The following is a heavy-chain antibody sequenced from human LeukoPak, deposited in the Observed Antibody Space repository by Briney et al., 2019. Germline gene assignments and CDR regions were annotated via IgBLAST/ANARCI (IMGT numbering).Heavy chain of an antibody. J-gene: IGHJ4*02. V-gene: IGHV1-2*02. Sequence: ASVKVSCKASAYMFTGYYVHWVRQAPGQGLEWMGWINPSTGDTNYAQKFQGRVTMTRDTSMSTAYMELTRLGSDDTAVYYCARDKGAAGSDYWGQGTLVTVSS. CDR1: AYMFTGYY. CDR3: ARDKGAAGSDY. D-gene: IGHD6-13*01. CDR2: INPSTGDT.